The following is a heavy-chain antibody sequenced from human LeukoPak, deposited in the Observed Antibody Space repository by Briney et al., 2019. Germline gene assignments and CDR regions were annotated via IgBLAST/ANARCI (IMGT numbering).Heavy chain of an antibody. Sequence: GASVKVSCKASGYTFTSYDINWVRQATGQGLEWMGWMNPNSGNTGYAQKFQGRVTITRNTSISTAYMELSSLRSEDTAVYYCARSSSSEYSSSYYYGSGSYAAGMPGFDYWGQGTLVTVSS. CDR1: GYTFTSYD. CDR3: ARSSSSEYSSSYYYGSGSYAAGMPGFDY. D-gene: IGHD3-10*01. J-gene: IGHJ4*02. V-gene: IGHV1-8*03. CDR2: MNPNSGNT.